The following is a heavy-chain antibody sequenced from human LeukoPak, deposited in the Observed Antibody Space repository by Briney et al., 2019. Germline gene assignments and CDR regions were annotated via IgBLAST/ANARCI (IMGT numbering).Heavy chain of an antibody. J-gene: IGHJ6*02. CDR2: IYYSGST. D-gene: IGHD3-16*01. V-gene: IGHV4-30-4*01. CDR1: GGSISSGDYY. CDR3: ASRYVPNYYYGMDV. Sequence: SETLSLTCTVSGGSISSGDYYWSWIRQPPGEGLEWIGYIYYSGSTYYNPSLKSRVTISVDTSKNQFSLKLSSVTAADTAVYYCASRYVPNYYYGMDVWGQGTTVTVSS.